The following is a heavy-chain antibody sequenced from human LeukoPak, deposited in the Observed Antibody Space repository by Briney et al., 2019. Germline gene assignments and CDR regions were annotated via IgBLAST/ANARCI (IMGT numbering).Heavy chain of an antibody. CDR2: IYYSGST. Sequence: SETLSLTCTVSGGSISSYYWSWIRQPPGKGLEWIGYIYYSGSTNYNPSLKSRVTISVDTSKNQFSLKLSSVTAADTAVYYWARGDWLHHFDYWGQGTLVTVSS. J-gene: IGHJ4*02. V-gene: IGHV4-59*01. D-gene: IGHD3-9*01. CDR1: GGSISSYY. CDR3: ARGDWLHHFDY.